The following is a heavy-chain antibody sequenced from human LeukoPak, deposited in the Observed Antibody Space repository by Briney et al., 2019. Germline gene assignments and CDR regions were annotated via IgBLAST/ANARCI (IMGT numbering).Heavy chain of an antibody. J-gene: IGHJ4*02. D-gene: IGHD3-22*01. CDR2: IRNSGSDK. CDR1: GFTFSDYY. V-gene: IGHV3-11*04. Sequence: GGSLRLSCVVSGFTFSDYYMSWIRQAPGEGLEWVSYIRNSGSDKYYADSVKGRFTISRDDAKNSLYLQMNSLRAEDTAVYYCAKTLYDTSGYYYAGFDYSGQGTLVTVSS. CDR3: AKTLYDTSGYYYAGFDY.